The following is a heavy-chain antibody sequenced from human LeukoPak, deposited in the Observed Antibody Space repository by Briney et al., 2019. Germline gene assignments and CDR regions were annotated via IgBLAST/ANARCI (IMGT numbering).Heavy chain of an antibody. V-gene: IGHV3-20*04. J-gene: IGHJ5*02. Sequence: PGGSLRLSCAASGFTFSDYYMSWVRQAPGKGLEWVSGINWNGGSTGYADSVKGRFTISRDNAKNSLYLQMNSLRAEDTALYYCARDAAYQLLWGGNWFDPWGQGTLVTVSS. CDR1: GFTFSDYY. CDR3: ARDAAYQLLWGGNWFDP. D-gene: IGHD2-2*01. CDR2: INWNGGST.